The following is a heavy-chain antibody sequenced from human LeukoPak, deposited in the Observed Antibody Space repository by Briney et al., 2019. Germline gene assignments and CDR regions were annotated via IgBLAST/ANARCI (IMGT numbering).Heavy chain of an antibody. CDR3: AGGSGDYSPDY. J-gene: IGHJ4*02. CDR1: GFTFATYA. CDR2: IWYDGSNK. Sequence: GGSLRLSCTASGFTFATYAMHWVRQAPGKGLEWVALIWYDGSNKYYADSVRGRFTISRDNSKNTLYLRMNSLRAEDTALYYCAGGSGDYSPDYWGQGTLVTVSS. D-gene: IGHD4-17*01. V-gene: IGHV3-33*01.